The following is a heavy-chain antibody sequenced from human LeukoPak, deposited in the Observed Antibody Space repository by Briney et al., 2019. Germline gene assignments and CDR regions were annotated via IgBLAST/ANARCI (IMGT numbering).Heavy chain of an antibody. Sequence: GGGLILFCAASVFTSSSSAMHSVLHAPPGKVEYGSAISSNGGSTYYSNSVKGRFTISRDNSKNTLYLQMSTLRAEDMGVNYCAREPTKSWWYVYGDFWGRGHVDTVSS. D-gene: IGHD2-15*01. CDR3: AREPTKSWWYVYGDF. J-gene: IGHJ4*02. CDR1: VFTSSSSA. CDR2: ISSNGGST. V-gene: IGHV3-64*01.